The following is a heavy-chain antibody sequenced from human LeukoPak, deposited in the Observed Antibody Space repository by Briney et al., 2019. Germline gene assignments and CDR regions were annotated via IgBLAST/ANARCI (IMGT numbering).Heavy chain of an antibody. Sequence: GGSLRLSCAASGFTFSSYGMHWVRQAPGKGLEWVAFIRYDGSNKYYADSVKGRFTISRDNSKNTLYLQMNSLRAEDTAVYYCAKDGPGGLDPYYYDSSGYYRFDYWGQGTLVTVSS. D-gene: IGHD3-22*01. V-gene: IGHV3-30*02. CDR2: IRYDGSNK. CDR1: GFTFSSYG. CDR3: AKDGPGGLDPYYYDSSGYYRFDY. J-gene: IGHJ4*02.